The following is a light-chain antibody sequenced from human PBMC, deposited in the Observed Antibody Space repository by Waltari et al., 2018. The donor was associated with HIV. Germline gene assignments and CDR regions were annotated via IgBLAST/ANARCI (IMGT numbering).Light chain of an antibody. Sequence: QSVLTQPPSASGTPGQRVTISCSGSSSNIGSNYVYWYQQPPGTAPKLLINWINQRPQRAPNRFTGSKSGTQGSLAISGLRSEDEADYYCAAWDDSLSGLYIFGTGTKVTIL. V-gene: IGLV1-47*01. CDR3: AAWDDSLSGLYI. CDR2: WIN. CDR1: SSNIGSNY. J-gene: IGLJ1*01.